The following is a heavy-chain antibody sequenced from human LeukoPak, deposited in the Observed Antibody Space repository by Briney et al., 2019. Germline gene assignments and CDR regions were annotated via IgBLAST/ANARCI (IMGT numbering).Heavy chain of an antibody. CDR3: ARDTYDILTGYYKWAFDI. Sequence: GGSLRLSCAASGFTFSIYWMSWVRQAPGKGLEWVSSISSSSSYIYYADSVKGRFTISRDNAKNSLYLQMNSLRAEDTAVYYCARDTYDILTGYYKWAFDIWGQGTMVTVSS. D-gene: IGHD3-9*01. J-gene: IGHJ3*02. V-gene: IGHV3-21*06. CDR1: GFTFSIYW. CDR2: ISSSSSYI.